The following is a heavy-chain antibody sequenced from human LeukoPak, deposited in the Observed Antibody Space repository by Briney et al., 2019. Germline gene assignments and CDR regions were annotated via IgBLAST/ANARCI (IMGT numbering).Heavy chain of an antibody. D-gene: IGHD6-19*01. J-gene: IGHJ4*02. CDR2: IYSGGST. CDR1: GFTVSSNY. CDR3: ASSGVFPHNPLDY. V-gene: IGHV3-53*01. Sequence: GGSLRLSCAASGFTVSSNYMSWVRQAPGKGLEWVSVIYSGGSTYYADSVKGRFTISRDNSKNTLYLQMNSLRAEDTAVYYCASSGVFPHNPLDYWGQGTLVTVSS.